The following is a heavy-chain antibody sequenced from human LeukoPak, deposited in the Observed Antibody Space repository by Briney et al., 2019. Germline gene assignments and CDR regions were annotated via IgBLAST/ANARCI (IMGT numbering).Heavy chain of an antibody. D-gene: IGHD3-10*01. Sequence: SGPTLVNPTQTLTLTCTFSGLLLTTSGVGVGWIRQPPGKALEWLALINWDDDTLYRPSLKSRLTITKDTSKNEVVLTMTNMDPVDTATYYCARLRVRGVPHEFDYWGQGTLVTVSS. J-gene: IGHJ4*02. CDR1: GLLLTTSGVG. V-gene: IGHV2-5*02. CDR3: ARLRVRGVPHEFDY. CDR2: INWDDDT.